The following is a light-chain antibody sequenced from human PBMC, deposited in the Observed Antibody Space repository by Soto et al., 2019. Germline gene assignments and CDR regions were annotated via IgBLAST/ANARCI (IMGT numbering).Light chain of an antibody. Sequence: EIVMTQSPATLSVSPGERATLSCMAIQSVGCNLAWYQQKPGQAPWLLIYGTSTRATGVPPRFSGSGSGTEFTLTISTLQAEDFAVYYCQQYDDWPPWTCGQGTKVEIK. CDR2: GTS. CDR1: QSVGCN. V-gene: IGKV3-15*01. J-gene: IGKJ1*01. CDR3: QQYDDWPPWT.